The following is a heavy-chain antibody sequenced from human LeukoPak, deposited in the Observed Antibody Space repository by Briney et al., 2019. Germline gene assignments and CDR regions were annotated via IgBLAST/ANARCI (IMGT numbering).Heavy chain of an antibody. CDR2: IYHSGST. V-gene: IGHV4-30-2*01. D-gene: IGHD6-13*01. CDR1: GGSISSGGYS. CDR3: ARDYSSSWYYFDP. Sequence: SQTLSLTCAVSGGSISSGGYSWSWIRQPPGKGLEWIGYIYHSGSTYYNPSLKSRVTISVDTSKNQFSLKLSSVTAADTAVYYCARDYSSSWYYFDPWGQGTLVTVSS. J-gene: IGHJ4*02.